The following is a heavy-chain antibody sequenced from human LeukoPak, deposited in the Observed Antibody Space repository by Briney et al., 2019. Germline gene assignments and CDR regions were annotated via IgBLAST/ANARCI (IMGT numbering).Heavy chain of an antibody. CDR1: GFTFSSYA. V-gene: IGHV3-74*01. D-gene: IGHD2-15*01. Sequence: GGSLRLSCAASGFTFSSYAMFWVRQVPGKGLVSVSRISNDGKTTLYADSVKGRFTISRDNAKNTVYLQMSSLRAEDTAVYFCAAGGRSGYWGQGTLVTVSS. CDR3: AAGGRSGY. CDR2: ISNDGKTT. J-gene: IGHJ4*02.